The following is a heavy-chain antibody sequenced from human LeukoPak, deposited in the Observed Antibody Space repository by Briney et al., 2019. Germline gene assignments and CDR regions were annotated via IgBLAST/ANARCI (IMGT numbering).Heavy chain of an antibody. CDR2: IYYSGST. D-gene: IGHD5-24*01. CDR1: GGSISSYY. Sequence: SETLSLTCTVSGGSISSYYGSWIRQPPGKGLEWIGYIYYSGSTNYNPSLKSRVTISVDTSKNQFSLKLSSVTAADTAVYYCARDRDGYSVLDYWGQGTLVTVSS. J-gene: IGHJ4*02. V-gene: IGHV4-59*01. CDR3: ARDRDGYSVLDY.